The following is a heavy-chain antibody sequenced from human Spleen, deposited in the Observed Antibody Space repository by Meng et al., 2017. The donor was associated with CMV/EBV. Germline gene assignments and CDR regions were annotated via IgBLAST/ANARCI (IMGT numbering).Heavy chain of an antibody. D-gene: IGHD7-27*01. Sequence: KHACAASGFILSGTAVHWVRQASGGGLEWVGHMRNKANSYATAYAASVKGRFTISRDDSKSTAYLQMNSLKTEDTAVYYCTTLGPRGYWGQGTLVTVSS. J-gene: IGHJ4*02. CDR2: MRNKANSYAT. CDR3: TTLGPRGY. V-gene: IGHV3-73*01. CDR1: GFILSGTA.